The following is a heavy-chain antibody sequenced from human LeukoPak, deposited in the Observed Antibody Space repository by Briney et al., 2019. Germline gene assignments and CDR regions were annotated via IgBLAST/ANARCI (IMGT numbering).Heavy chain of an antibody. CDR3: ARDYVWGSYRFDY. V-gene: IGHV4-4*07. J-gene: IGHJ4*02. D-gene: IGHD3-16*02. CDR2: IYTSGST. Sequence: PSETLSLTCNGSGGSISSYYWSWIRQPAGKGLEWIGRIYTSGSTNYNPSLKSRVTMSVDTSKNHFSPKVSSVTAADTAVYYCARDYVWGSYRFDYWGQGTLVTVSS. CDR1: GGSISSYY.